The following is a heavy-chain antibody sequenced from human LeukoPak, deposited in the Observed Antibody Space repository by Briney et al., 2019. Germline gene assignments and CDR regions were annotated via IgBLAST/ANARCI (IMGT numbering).Heavy chain of an antibody. CDR2: IYYTGST. V-gene: IGHV4-39*01. CDR1: GGSISSSSHH. CDR3: ACLSSNGRRAFDI. J-gene: IGHJ3*02. D-gene: IGHD2-8*01. Sequence: SETLSLTCTVSGGSISSSSHHWGWIRQPPGKGLELIGSIYYTGSTSYHPSLKSRVTISVDTSKNQFSLKLSSVTAADTAVYYCACLSSNGRRAFDIWGQGTMVTVSP.